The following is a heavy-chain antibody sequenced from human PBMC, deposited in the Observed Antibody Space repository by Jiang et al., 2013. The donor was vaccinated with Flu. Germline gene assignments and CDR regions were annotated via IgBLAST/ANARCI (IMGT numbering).Heavy chain of an antibody. V-gene: IGHV3-21*01. CDR3: ARWAPDYGDFPTDFDY. J-gene: IGHJ4*02. CDR2: ISSSSSYI. Sequence: SMNWVRQAPGKGLEWVSSISSSSSYIYYADSVKGRFTISRDNAKNSLYLQMNSLRAEDTAVYYCARWAPDYGDFPTDFDYWGQGTLVTVSS. D-gene: IGHD4-17*01. CDR1: S.